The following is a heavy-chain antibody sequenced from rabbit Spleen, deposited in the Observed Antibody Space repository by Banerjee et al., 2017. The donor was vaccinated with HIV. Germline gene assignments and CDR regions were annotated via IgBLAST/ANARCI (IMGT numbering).Heavy chain of an antibody. CDR1: GIDFSSNA. J-gene: IGHJ4*01. Sequence: QEQLVESGGGLVQPGASLTLTCKASGIDFSSNAMCWVRQAPGKGLELIACIYVDNGGSTYYASWAKGRFTLTKTSSTTVTLQMTSLTAADTATYFCTRDRDSVYADKFNLWGPGTLVTVS. CDR3: TRDRDSVYADKFNL. CDR2: IYVDNGGST. D-gene: IGHD4-2*01. V-gene: IGHV1S45*01.